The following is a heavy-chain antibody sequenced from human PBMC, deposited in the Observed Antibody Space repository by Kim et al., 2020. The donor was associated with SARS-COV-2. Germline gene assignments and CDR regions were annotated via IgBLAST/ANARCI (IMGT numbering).Heavy chain of an antibody. J-gene: IGHJ5*02. V-gene: IGHV4-39*01. CDR2: IYYSGST. D-gene: IGHD3-10*01. CDR3: ARRSFGEFNPPTNWFDP. CDR1: GGSISSSSYY. Sequence: SETLSLTCTVSGGSISSSSYYWGWIRQPPGKGLEWIGSIYYSGSTYYNPSLKSRVTISVDTSKNQFSLKLSSVTAADTAVYYCARRSFGEFNPPTNWFDPWGQGTLVTVSS.